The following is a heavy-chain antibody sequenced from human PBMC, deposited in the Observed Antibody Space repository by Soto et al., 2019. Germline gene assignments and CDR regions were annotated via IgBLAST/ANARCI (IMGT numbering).Heavy chain of an antibody. D-gene: IGHD2-21*02. CDR3: ARSAGGNSFFEY. V-gene: IGHV4-4*02. CDR2: IYHGGTT. J-gene: IGHJ4*02. Sequence: QVQLQESGPGLVKPSGTLSLTCAVSGGSISSSNWWSWVRQSPGKGLEWIGEIYHGGTTNYNPSLQSRVTISVDKSKDQFSLKLTSVTAADTAVYYCARSAGGNSFFEYWGQGTLVNVSS. CDR1: GGSISSSNW.